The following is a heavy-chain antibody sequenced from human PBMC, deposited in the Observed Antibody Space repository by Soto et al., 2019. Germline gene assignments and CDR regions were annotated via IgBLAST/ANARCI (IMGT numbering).Heavy chain of an antibody. J-gene: IGHJ4*02. D-gene: IGHD3-10*01. CDR3: AKALYGGFTY. CDR1: GFTFSVYA. Sequence: EVRLLESGGGLVQPGGSLRLSCAASGFTFSVYAMSWVRQAPGKGLEWVSGISGSGDSTHYADSGKGRFTVSRDNSKSXXYLQTNSLXAXDTAIYYCAKALYGGFTYWGQGTLVTVSS. CDR2: ISGSGDST. V-gene: IGHV3-23*01.